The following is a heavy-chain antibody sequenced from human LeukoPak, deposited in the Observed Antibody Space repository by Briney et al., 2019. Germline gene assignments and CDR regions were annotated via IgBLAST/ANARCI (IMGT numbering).Heavy chain of an antibody. CDR1: GFTFSSYA. Sequence: PGGSLRLSCAASGFTFSSYAMHWVRQAPGKGLEWVSVISYDGSNKYYADSVKGRFTISRDNSKNTLYLQMSSLRAEDTAVYYCARSPYYYDSSGYSGAPSFDYWGQGTLVTVSS. V-gene: IGHV3-30-3*01. D-gene: IGHD3-22*01. J-gene: IGHJ4*02. CDR3: ARSPYYYDSSGYSGAPSFDY. CDR2: ISYDGSNK.